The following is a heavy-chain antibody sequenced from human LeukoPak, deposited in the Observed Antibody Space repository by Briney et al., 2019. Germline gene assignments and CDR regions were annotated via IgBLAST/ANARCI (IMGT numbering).Heavy chain of an antibody. CDR1: GFTFSSYW. J-gene: IGHJ3*02. CDR2: LNSDGSST. D-gene: IGHD6-13*01. CDR3: ARGGSSWSAFDI. Sequence: QPGGSLRLSCAASGFTFSSYWMHWVRQAPGKGLVWVSRLNSDGSSTNYADAVKGRFTISRDNAKNTLYLQTNSLRAEDTAVYYCARGGSSWSAFDIWGQGTMVIVSS. V-gene: IGHV3-74*01.